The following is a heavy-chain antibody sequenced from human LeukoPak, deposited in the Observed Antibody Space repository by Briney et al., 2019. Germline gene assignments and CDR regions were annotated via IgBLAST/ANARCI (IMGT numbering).Heavy chain of an antibody. V-gene: IGHV4-59*08. J-gene: IGHJ6*02. Sequence: SETLSLTCTVSGGSISSYYWSWIRQPPGKGLEWSGYIYYSGSTNYNPSLKSRVTISVDTSKNQFSLTLSSVTAADTAVYYCARHRGYSYGTGYYGMDVWGQGTTVTVSS. D-gene: IGHD5-18*01. CDR3: ARHRGYSYGTGYYGMDV. CDR1: GGSISSYY. CDR2: IYYSGST.